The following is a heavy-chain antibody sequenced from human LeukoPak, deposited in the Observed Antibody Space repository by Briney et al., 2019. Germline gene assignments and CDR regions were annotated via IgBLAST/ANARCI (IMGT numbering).Heavy chain of an antibody. CDR1: GYTFTSYY. CDR2: INPSGGST. CDR3: AAAGLHGRTLRFLEWFPYY. J-gene: IGHJ4*02. Sequence: ASVKVSCKASGYTFTSYYMHWVRQAPGQGLEWMGIINPSGGSTSYAQKFQGRVTMTRDTSTSTVYMELSSLRSEDTAVYYCAAAGLHGRTLRFLEWFPYYWGQGTLVTVSS. D-gene: IGHD3-3*01. V-gene: IGHV1-46*01.